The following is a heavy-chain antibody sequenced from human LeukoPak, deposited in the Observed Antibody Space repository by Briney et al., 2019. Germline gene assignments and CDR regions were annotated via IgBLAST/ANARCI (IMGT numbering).Heavy chain of an antibody. J-gene: IGHJ5*02. D-gene: IGHD3-10*01. V-gene: IGHV4-34*01. CDR2: INHSGST. Sequence: SETLSLTCAVYGGSFSGYYWSWIRQPPGKGLEWIGEINHSGSTNYNPSLKSRVTISVDTSKNQFSLKLSSVTAADTAVYYCARRSLLWFGGGNWFDPWAREPWSPSPQ. CDR1: GGSFSGYY. CDR3: ARRSLLWFGGGNWFDP.